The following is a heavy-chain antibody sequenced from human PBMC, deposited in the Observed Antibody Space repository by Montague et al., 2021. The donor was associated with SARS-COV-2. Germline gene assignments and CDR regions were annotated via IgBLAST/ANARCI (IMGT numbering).Heavy chain of an antibody. D-gene: IGHD4-17*01. Sequence: SLRLSCAASGFTFSSYAMSWVRQAPGKGLEWVAVISYDGSNKYYADSVKGRFTISRDNSKNTLYLQMNSLRAEDTAVYYCTRDFDDYGDWGAQTFDYWGQGTLVTVSS. CDR1: GFTFSSYA. J-gene: IGHJ4*02. CDR2: ISYDGSNK. V-gene: IGHV3-30*04. CDR3: TRDFDDYGDWGAQTFDY.